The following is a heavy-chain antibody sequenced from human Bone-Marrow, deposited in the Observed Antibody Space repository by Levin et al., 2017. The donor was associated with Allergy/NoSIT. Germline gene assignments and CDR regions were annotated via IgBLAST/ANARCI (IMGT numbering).Heavy chain of an antibody. CDR3: ATTSTVTTYVN. CDR2: MSYTGTT. CDR1: GGSVSSGTYY. Sequence: SQTLSLTCTVSGGSVSSGTYYWNWIRQPPGKGLEWIGYMSYTGTTIYNPSLKSRISISVDMFKNQFSLKLSSVTAADTAVYYCATTSTVTTYVNWGRGTLVTVSS. J-gene: IGHJ1*01. D-gene: IGHD4-11*01. V-gene: IGHV4-61*01.